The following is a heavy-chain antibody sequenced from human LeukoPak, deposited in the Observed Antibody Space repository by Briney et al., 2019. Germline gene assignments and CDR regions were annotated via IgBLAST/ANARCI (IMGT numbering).Heavy chain of an antibody. CDR3: ARGGDFTSGYFFDY. CDR2: ISSSGSTI. D-gene: IGHD2/OR15-2a*01. J-gene: IGHJ4*02. Sequence: QPGGSLRLTCAAPGFTFSSYEMNWVRQAPGKGLEWVSYISSSGSTIYYADSVKGRFTISRDNAKNSLYLQMNSLRAEDTAVYYCARGGDFTSGYFFDYWGQGTLVTVSS. CDR1: GFTFSSYE. V-gene: IGHV3-48*03.